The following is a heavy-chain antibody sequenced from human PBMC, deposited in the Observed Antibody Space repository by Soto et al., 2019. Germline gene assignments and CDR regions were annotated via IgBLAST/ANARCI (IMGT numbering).Heavy chain of an antibody. D-gene: IGHD6-19*01. CDR2: INAGNGNT. V-gene: IGHV1-3*01. CDR3: ARDGAVSGNSNFDY. Sequence: QVQLVQSGAEVKKPGASVKVSCKASGYTFTSYAIHWVRQAPGQRLEWMGWINAGNGNTKYSQKFQGRVTITRDTSACTAYMELRSLTSEDTAVYFCARDGAVSGNSNFDYWGQGTLVTVSS. J-gene: IGHJ4*02. CDR1: GYTFTSYA.